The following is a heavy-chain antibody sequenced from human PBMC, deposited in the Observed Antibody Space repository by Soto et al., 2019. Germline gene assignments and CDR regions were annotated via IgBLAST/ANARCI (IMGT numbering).Heavy chain of an antibody. V-gene: IGHV4-38-2*02. CDR3: ARDDSSCYYYGIDY. D-gene: IGHD3-22*01. Sequence: NPSETLSLTCSVSCYSVSSGYYWGWIRQPPGKGLEWIGSIYHSGSTYYNPSLKSRVTISVDTSKNQFSLKLSSVTAADTAVYYCARDDSSCYYYGIDYWGQGTLVTASS. CDR1: CYSVSSGYY. CDR2: IYHSGST. J-gene: IGHJ4*02.